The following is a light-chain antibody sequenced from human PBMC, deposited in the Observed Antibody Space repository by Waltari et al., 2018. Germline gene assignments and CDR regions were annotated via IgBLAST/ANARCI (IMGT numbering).Light chain of an antibody. CDR1: QNIRTY. J-gene: IGKJ1*01. V-gene: IGKV1-39*01. Sequence: DIQMTQSPSSLSASIGDTIPVTCRASQNIRTYLIWYQQKPAQALKLLIFGASSLPRGVPSRFTGSASGTEFTLTITNLQPDDFATYFCQQSFSSPWTFGQGTTV. CDR3: QQSFSSPWT. CDR2: GAS.